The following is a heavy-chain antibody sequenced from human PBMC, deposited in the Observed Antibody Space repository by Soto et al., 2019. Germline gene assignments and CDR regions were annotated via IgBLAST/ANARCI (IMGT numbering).Heavy chain of an antibody. J-gene: IGHJ6*02. D-gene: IGHD5-12*01. CDR1: GFTFSDYY. CDR3: ARTADPFIYSGYDYYYYYAMDV. CDR2: ISSSGSTI. Sequence: GGSLRLSCAASGFTFSDYYMSWIRQAPGKGLEWVSYISSSGSTIYYADSVKGRFTISRDNAKNSLYLQMNSLRAEDTAVYYCARTADPFIYSGYDYYYYYAMDVWGQGTTVTVSS. V-gene: IGHV3-11*01.